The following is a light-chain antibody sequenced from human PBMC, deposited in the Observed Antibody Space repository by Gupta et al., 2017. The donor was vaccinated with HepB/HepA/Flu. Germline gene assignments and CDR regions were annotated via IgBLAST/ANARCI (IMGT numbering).Light chain of an antibody. J-gene: IGLJ1*01. V-gene: IGLV3-19*01. CDR2: GKN. CDR1: SLRRYS. CDR3: NSRDSSGDPSYV. Sequence: SSELTQDPAVSVALGQTVRITCQGDSLRRYSGSWYQQKPGQAPVLVIHGKNNRPSGTPDRFSGSSSGNTASLTITGAQAEDEADYYCNSRDSSGDPSYVFGTGTKVTVL.